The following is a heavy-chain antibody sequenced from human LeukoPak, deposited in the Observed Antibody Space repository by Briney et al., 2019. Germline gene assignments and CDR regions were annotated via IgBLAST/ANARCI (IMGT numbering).Heavy chain of an antibody. J-gene: IGHJ6*02. CDR1: GGSISAYY. V-gene: IGHV4-59*08. D-gene: IGHD2-2*01. CDR2: IYYSGST. Sequence: SSETLSLTCTVSGGSISAYYWSWIRQPPGKGLEWIGYIYYSGSTNYNPSLKSRVTISVDTSKNQLSLKLSSVTAADTAVYYCARRCSSTSCRPSYFYYYGMDVWGQGTTVTVSS. CDR3: ARRCSSTSCRPSYFYYYGMDV.